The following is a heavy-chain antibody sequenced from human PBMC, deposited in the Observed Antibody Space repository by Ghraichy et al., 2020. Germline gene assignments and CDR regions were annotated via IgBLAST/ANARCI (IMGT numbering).Heavy chain of an antibody. Sequence: SETLSLTCTVSGGSISSSSYYWGWIRQPPGKGLEWIGSIYYSGSTYYNPSLKSRVTISVDTSKNQFSLKLSSVTAADTAVYYCARHPHYAEYFQHWGQGTLVTVSS. CDR3: ARHPHYAEYFQH. V-gene: IGHV4-39*01. J-gene: IGHJ1*01. D-gene: IGHD3-10*01. CDR2: IYYSGST. CDR1: GGSISSSSYY.